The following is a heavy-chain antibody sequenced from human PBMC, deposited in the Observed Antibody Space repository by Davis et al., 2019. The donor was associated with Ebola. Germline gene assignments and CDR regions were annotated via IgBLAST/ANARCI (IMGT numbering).Heavy chain of an antibody. CDR3: AKSRYYYGSGSYPDAFDI. V-gene: IGHV3-23*01. CDR2: ISGSGGST. J-gene: IGHJ3*02. D-gene: IGHD3-10*01. Sequence: PGGSLRLSCAASGFTFSSYAMSWVRQAPGKGLEWVSAISGSGGSTYYADSVKGRFTISRDNSKNTLYLQMNSLRAEDTAVYYCAKSRYYYGSGSYPDAFDIWGQGTMVTVSS. CDR1: GFTFSSYA.